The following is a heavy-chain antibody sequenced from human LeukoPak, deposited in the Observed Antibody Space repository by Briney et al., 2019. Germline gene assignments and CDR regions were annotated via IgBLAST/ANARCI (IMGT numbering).Heavy chain of an antibody. J-gene: IGHJ4*02. D-gene: IGHD5-18*01. Sequence: GGSLRLSCAASGFTFSSYSMNWVRQAPGKGLEWVSSISSSSSYIYYADSMKGRFTISRDNSKNTLYLQMNSLRAEDTAVYYCARDDPNTATDYWGQGTLVTVSS. CDR1: GFTFSSYS. V-gene: IGHV3-21*04. CDR3: ARDDPNTATDY. CDR2: ISSSSSYI.